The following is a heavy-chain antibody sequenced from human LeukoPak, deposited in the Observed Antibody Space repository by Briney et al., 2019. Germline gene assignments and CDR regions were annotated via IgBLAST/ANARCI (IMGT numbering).Heavy chain of an antibody. CDR3: ARRDPDFGDAFDI. D-gene: IGHD3-10*01. CDR1: GGSISSYY. V-gene: IGHV4-59*08. J-gene: IGHJ3*02. Sequence: PSETLSLTCTVSGGSISSYYWSWIRQPPGKGLECIGYIYYSGSTNYSPSLKSRVTISADKSKNQFSLKLSSVTAADTAVYFCARRDPDFGDAFDIWGQGTRVTVSS. CDR2: IYYSGST.